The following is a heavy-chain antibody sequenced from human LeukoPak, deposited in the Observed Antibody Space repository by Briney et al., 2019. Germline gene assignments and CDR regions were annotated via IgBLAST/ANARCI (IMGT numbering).Heavy chain of an antibody. V-gene: IGHV1-69*05. CDR3: ARIPKNNLRLYYFDY. CDR2: IIPIFGTA. J-gene: IGHJ4*02. Sequence: ASVKVSCKASGGTFSNYAISWVRQAPGQGLEWMGGIIPIFGTANYAQKFQGRVTITTDESTSTAYMELSSLRSEDTAVYYCARIPKNNLRLYYFDYWGQGTLVTVSS. CDR1: GGTFSNYA. D-gene: IGHD1-14*01.